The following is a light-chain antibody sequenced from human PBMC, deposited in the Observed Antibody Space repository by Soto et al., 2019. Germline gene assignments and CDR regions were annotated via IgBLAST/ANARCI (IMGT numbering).Light chain of an antibody. Sequence: QSALTQPASVSGSPGQSITISCTGTSSDVGGYNYVSWYQQHPGKAPKLMIYDVSNRPSGVSNRFSGSKSGNTASLTISGSQVEDEVDFYCAYYTPSSPHVVFGGGTKLTVL. J-gene: IGLJ2*01. CDR3: AYYTPSSPHVV. CDR1: SSDVGGYNY. V-gene: IGLV2-14*01. CDR2: DVS.